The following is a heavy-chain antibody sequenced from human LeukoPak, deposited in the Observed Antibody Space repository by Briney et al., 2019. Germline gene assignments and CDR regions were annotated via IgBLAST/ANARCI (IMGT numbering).Heavy chain of an antibody. CDR3: ARDRDWNSGFDY. CDR2: ISNSGDTI. CDR1: GFTFNAYE. J-gene: IGHJ4*02. V-gene: IGHV3-48*03. Sequence: PGGSLRLSCAASGFTFNAYELNWVRQAPGKGLEWLAHISNSGDTIHYATSVEGRFTISRDNAKNSLYLQMNSLRAEDTALYYCARDRDWNSGFDYWGQGTLVTVSS. D-gene: IGHD1-7*01.